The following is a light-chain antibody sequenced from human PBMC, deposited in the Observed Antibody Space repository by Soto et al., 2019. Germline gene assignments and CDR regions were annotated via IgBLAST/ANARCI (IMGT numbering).Light chain of an antibody. CDR1: QSVSSSY. V-gene: IGKV3-20*01. CDR2: CAS. CDR3: QQYGSSPRT. J-gene: IGKJ1*01. Sequence: EIVLTQSPGTLSLSPGERATLSCRASQSVSSSYLAWYQQKPGQAPRLLIYCASSRATGIPDRFSGSGSGRDFTLTISRLEPEDFAVYYCQQYGSSPRTFGQGTKVELK.